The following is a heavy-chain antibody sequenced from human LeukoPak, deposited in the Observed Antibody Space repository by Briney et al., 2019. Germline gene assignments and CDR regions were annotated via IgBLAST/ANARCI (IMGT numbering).Heavy chain of an antibody. V-gene: IGHV3-30-3*01. CDR3: ARSPIAVAGSEYFQH. CDR1: GFTFSSYA. D-gene: IGHD6-19*01. Sequence: GGSLRLSCAASGFTFSSYAMHWVRQAPGKGLEWVAVIPYDGSNKYYADSVKGRFTISRDNSKNTLYLQMNSLRAEDTAVYYCARSPIAVAGSEYFQHWGQGTLVTVSS. J-gene: IGHJ1*01. CDR2: IPYDGSNK.